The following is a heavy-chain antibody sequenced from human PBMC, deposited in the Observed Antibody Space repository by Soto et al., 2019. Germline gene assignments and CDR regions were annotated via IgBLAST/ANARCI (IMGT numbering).Heavy chain of an antibody. D-gene: IGHD3-3*01. CDR3: ARVIWSGHLTSDL. CDR2: ISSSSSTI. J-gene: IGHJ5*02. V-gene: IGHV3-48*02. CDR1: GFTFSSNS. Sequence: EVQVVESGGGWVQPGGSLRLSCEASGFTFSSNSMNWVGQAPGKGLEWISYISSSSSTIYADSVKGRFTISRDNAKNSLYLQMNSLRDEDTAVYYCARVIWSGHLTSDLWGQGTLVTVSS.